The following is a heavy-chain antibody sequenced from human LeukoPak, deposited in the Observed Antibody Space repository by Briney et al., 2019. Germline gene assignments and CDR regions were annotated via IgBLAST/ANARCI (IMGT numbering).Heavy chain of an antibody. CDR1: GFTFSSYS. J-gene: IGHJ4*02. Sequence: GGSLRLSCAASGFTFSSYSMNWVRQAPGKGLEWVSSISSSSTYIYYADSVKGRFTISRDNAKNSLSLQMNSLRAEDTAVYYCARVALGSSSWVGGDFDYWGQGTLVTVSS. D-gene: IGHD6-13*01. CDR2: ISSSSTYI. CDR3: ARVALGSSSWVGGDFDY. V-gene: IGHV3-21*01.